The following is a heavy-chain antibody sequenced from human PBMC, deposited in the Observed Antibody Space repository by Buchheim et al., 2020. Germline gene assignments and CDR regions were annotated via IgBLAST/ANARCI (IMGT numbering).Heavy chain of an antibody. CDR3: AREPVSCSSTSCYYYYGMDV. CDR1: GYTFTGYY. CDR2: INPNSGGT. V-gene: IGHV1-2*04. D-gene: IGHD2-2*01. J-gene: IGHJ6*02. Sequence: QVQPVQSGAEVKKPGASVKVSCKASGYTFTGYYMHWVRQAPGQGLEWMGWINPNSGGTNYAQKFQGWVTMTRDTSISTAYMELSRLRSDDTAVYYCAREPVSCSSTSCYYYYGMDVWGQGTT.